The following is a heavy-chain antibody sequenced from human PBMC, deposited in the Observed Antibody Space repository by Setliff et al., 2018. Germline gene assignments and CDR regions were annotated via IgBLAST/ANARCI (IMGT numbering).Heavy chain of an antibody. D-gene: IGHD2-15*01. CDR3: TRSRAPRVVLAADFDL. CDR1: GYIFTSYG. CDR2: ISPYSGET. Sequence: GASVKVSCKASGYIFTSYGISWVRQAPGQGLEWMGWISPYSGETNYAQKFQDRLSVTADTSSKTTYMELRSLTSDDTAVYFCTRSRAPRVVLAADFDLWGQGTLVTVSS. V-gene: IGHV1-18*01. J-gene: IGHJ4*02.